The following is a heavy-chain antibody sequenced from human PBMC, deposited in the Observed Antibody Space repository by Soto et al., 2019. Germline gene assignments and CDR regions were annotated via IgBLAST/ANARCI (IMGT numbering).Heavy chain of an antibody. J-gene: IGHJ4*02. CDR1: GFTFSSYG. V-gene: IGHV3-33*01. D-gene: IGHD2-2*01. Sequence: GGSLRLSCAASGFTFSSYGMHWVRQAPGKGLEWVAVIWYDGSNKYYADSVKGRFTISRDNSKNTLYLQMNSLRAEDTAVYYCARDPPYCSSTSCSEFDYWGQGTLVTVSS. CDR3: ARDPPYCSSTSCSEFDY. CDR2: IWYDGSNK.